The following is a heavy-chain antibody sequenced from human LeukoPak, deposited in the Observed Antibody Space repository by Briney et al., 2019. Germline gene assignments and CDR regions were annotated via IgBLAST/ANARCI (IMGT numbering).Heavy chain of an antibody. J-gene: IGHJ4*02. D-gene: IGHD6-13*01. CDR2: ISYDGSNK. CDR3: AKDAAGPEY. Sequence: PGGSLRLSCAASGXTFSSYGVHWVRQAPGKGQEWVAVISYDGSNKYYADSVKGRFTISRDNSKNTLFLQMNSLRVEDTAIYYCAKDAAGPEYWGQGTLVTVSS. CDR1: GXTFSSYG. V-gene: IGHV3-30*18.